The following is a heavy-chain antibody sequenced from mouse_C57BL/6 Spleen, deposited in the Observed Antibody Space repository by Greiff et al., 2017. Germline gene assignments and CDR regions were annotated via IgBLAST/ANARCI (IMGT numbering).Heavy chain of an antibody. J-gene: IGHJ2*01. CDR2: IDPSDCYT. CDR1: GYTFTSYW. CDR3: SSSPRFHVDY. V-gene: IGHV1-50*01. Sequence: QVQLQQPGAELVKPGASVKLSCTASGYTFTSYWLQWVKQRPGQGLEWIGEIDPSDCYTNYNPKFKGKATVTVDTSSSTAYMQLSSLTSDDNAVYYYSSSPRFHVDYWCQGTALTVSS.